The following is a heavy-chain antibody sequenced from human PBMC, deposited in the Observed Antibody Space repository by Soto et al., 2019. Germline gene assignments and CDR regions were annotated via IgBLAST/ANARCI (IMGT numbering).Heavy chain of an antibody. CDR2: INAGNGNT. CDR1: GYTFTSYA. J-gene: IGHJ2*01. V-gene: IGHV1-3*01. Sequence: QVQLVQSGAEVKKPGASVKVSCKASGYTFTSYAMHWVRQAPGQRLEWMGWINAGNGNTKYSQKFQGRVTITRDTSASTAYMELSSLRSEDTAVYYCARVKPLNWYFDLWGRGTLVTVSS. CDR3: ARVKPLNWYFDL.